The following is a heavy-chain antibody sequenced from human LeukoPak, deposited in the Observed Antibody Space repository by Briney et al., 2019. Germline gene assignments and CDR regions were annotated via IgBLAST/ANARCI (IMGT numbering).Heavy chain of an antibody. CDR1: GFTFRNYE. CDR2: IDGAGSTI. CDR3: ARDLTPEGTGDADY. D-gene: IGHD1-1*01. J-gene: IGHJ4*02. V-gene: IGHV3-48*03. Sequence: PGGSLRLSCAASGFTFRNYEMNWVRQAPGKGLEWVSYIDGAGSTIHYADSVKGRFTISRDNARNSLYLQMNSLRAEDTAVYYCARDLTPEGTGDADYWGQGTLVTVSS.